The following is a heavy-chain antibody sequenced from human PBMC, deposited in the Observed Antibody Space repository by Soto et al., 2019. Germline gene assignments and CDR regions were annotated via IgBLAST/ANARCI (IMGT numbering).Heavy chain of an antibody. Sequence: GGSLRLSCAASGFTFSPYAMSWVRQAPGKGLEWVSAISGGGGGTYYVDSVKGRFTISRDNSKNTLYLQMNSLRAEDTAVYYCAKPLGYFSGGSCYSYYYYYYYMDVWGKGTTVTVS. D-gene: IGHD2-15*01. CDR2: ISGGGGGT. CDR1: GFTFSPYA. V-gene: IGHV3-23*01. J-gene: IGHJ6*03. CDR3: AKPLGYFSGGSCYSYYYYYYYMDV.